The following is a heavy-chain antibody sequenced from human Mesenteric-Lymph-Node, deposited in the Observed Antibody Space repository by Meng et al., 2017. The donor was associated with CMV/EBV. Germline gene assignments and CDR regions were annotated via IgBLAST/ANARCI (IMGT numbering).Heavy chain of an antibody. CDR2: IYYSGST. Sequence: SETLSLTCTVSGGSISSYYWSWIRQPPGKGLEWIGYIYYSGSTNYNPSLKSRVTISVDTSKNQFSLQLRSVTAADTAIYYCARDAYNSFDFWSRGSQVTVSS. CDR1: GGSISSYY. D-gene: IGHD1-14*01. CDR3: ARDAYNSFDF. V-gene: IGHV4-59*01. J-gene: IGHJ4*02.